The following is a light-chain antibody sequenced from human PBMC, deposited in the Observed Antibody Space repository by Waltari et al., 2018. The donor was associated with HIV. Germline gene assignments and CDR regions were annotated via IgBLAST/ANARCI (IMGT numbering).Light chain of an antibody. J-gene: IGLJ2*01. CDR2: EVT. V-gene: IGLV2-14*01. Sequence: QSALTQPASVSGSPGQSITMSCTGATSDVGAYDYVPWYQQHPGKAPKLIIYEVTNRPPGVSNRFSGSKSGTTASLTISGLQTEDEADYYCSSYTNINTVVFGGGTKLTVL. CDR1: TSDVGAYDY. CDR3: SSYTNINTVV.